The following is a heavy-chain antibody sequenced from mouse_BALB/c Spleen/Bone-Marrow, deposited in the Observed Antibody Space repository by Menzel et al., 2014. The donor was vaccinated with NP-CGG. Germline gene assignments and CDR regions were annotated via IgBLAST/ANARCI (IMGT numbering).Heavy chain of an antibody. Sequence: VQLRQSGAELMKPGASVKISCKATGYTFSSYWIEWVKQRPGHGLEWIGEILPGSGSTNYNEKFKGEATFTADTSSNTAYMQLSSLTSEDSAVYYCAREDYYGSSYGDYWGQGTTLTVSS. V-gene: IGHV1-9*01. CDR2: ILPGSGST. D-gene: IGHD1-1*01. J-gene: IGHJ2*01. CDR1: GYTFSSYW. CDR3: AREDYYGSSYGDY.